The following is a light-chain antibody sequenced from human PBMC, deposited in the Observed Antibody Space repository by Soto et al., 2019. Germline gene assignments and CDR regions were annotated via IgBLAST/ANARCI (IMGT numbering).Light chain of an antibody. CDR2: DVS. Sequence: QSALTQPASVAGSPGQSITISCTGTSSDVGGYNYVSWYQQRPGKAPKLMIYDVSNRPSGVSNRFSGYKSGNTASLTISGLQAEDEADYYFSSYTSSSTYVFGTGNQLTVL. J-gene: IGLJ1*01. V-gene: IGLV2-14*01. CDR1: SSDVGGYNY. CDR3: SSYTSSSTYV.